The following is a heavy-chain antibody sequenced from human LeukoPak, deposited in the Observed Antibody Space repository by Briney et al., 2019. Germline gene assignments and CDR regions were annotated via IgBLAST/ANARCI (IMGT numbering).Heavy chain of an antibody. CDR2: IYYSGSA. D-gene: IGHD3-16*01. V-gene: IGHV4-30-4*01. CDR3: ARGGSYYDY. CDR1: GASISSGDHY. J-gene: IGHJ4*02. Sequence: SQTLSLTCTVSGASISSGDHYWSWIRQPPGKGLERIGYIYYSGSAYYNPSLKSRSTMSVDTSKNQFSLTLTSVTAADTAVYYCARGGSYYDYWGQGTLVTVSS.